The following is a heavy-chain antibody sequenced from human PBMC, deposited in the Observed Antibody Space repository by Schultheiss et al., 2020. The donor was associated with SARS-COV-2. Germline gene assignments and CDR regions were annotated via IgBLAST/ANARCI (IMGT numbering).Heavy chain of an antibody. CDR2: INPKSGGT. Sequence: ASVKVSCKASGYTFTGYYMHWVRQAPGQGLEWMGWINPKSGGTNYAQKFQGWVTMTRDTSISTAYMELSRLRSDDTAVYYCATGHSDYGDYAFDYWGQGTLVTVSS. D-gene: IGHD4-17*01. CDR1: GYTFTGYY. V-gene: IGHV1-2*04. J-gene: IGHJ4*02. CDR3: ATGHSDYGDYAFDY.